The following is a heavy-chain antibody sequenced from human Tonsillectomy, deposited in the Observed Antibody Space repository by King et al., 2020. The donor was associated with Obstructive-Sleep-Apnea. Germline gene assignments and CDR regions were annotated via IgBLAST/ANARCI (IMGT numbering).Heavy chain of an antibody. CDR1: GGTFSSYA. D-gene: IGHD6-6*01. Sequence: VQLVESGAEVKRPGSSVKVSCKASGGTFSSYAFIWVRLAPGQGLEWMGEIIPLYASTSNAEKFKGRVTITADESTSTAYMELSSLRSEDTAVYYCARGVAARQYYYYGLDVWGQGTTVTVSS. CDR3: ARGVAARQYYYYGLDV. J-gene: IGHJ6*02. CDR2: IIPLYAST. V-gene: IGHV1-69*01.